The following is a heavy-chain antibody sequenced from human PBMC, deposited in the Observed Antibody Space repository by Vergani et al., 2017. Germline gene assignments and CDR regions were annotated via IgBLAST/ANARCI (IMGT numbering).Heavy chain of an antibody. J-gene: IGHJ4*02. CDR1: GFSIDNGYY. V-gene: IGHV4-38-2*01. CDR3: ARRSDIVYEMFIGTQYFFDF. CDR2: IYRTGRT. D-gene: IGHD2/OR15-2a*01. Sequence: QVQLQESGPGLVKPSETLSLTCAVSGFSIDNGYYWDWIRQPPGKGLEWIGSIYRTGRTHFNPSLKSRVTISVDTSNNHFSLRLNYLTAADTAGYYCARRSDIVYEMFIGTQYFFDFWGKGTLVTVSS.